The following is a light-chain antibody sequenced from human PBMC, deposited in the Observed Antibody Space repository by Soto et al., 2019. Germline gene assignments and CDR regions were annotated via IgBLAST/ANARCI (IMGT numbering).Light chain of an antibody. CDR3: QQYYTTPIT. Sequence: DIVMTQSPDSLAVSLGERATINCKSSQSVLYSSNNKNYLAWYHQKPGQPPKLLIYWSSTRASGVPDRFSGSGYGTDFTLTISRLQAEDVAVYYCQQYYTTPITFGQGTRLEIK. CDR2: WSS. V-gene: IGKV4-1*01. J-gene: IGKJ5*01. CDR1: QSVLYSSNNKNY.